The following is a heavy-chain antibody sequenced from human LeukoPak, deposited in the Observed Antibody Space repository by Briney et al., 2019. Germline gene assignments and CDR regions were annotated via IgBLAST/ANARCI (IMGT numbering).Heavy chain of an antibody. CDR1: GFTFSSYG. V-gene: IGHV3-33*01. CDR2: IWYDGSNK. Sequence: GGSLRLSCAASGFTFSSYGMHWVRQAPGKGLEWVAVIWYDGSNKYYADSVKGRFTISRNNSKNMLYLQMNSLRVEDTAVYYCARDLQATVTPVFEFDPWGQGTLVTVSS. CDR3: ARDLQATVTPVFEFDP. J-gene: IGHJ5*02. D-gene: IGHD4-11*01.